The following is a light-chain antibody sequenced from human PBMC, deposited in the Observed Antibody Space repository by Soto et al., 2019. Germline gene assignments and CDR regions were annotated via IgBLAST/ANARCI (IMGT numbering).Light chain of an antibody. CDR2: GAS. CDR3: HQYGSSPWT. CDR1: QSVSNY. Sequence: EFVLTQSPATLSLSPGERATLSCRASQSVSNYLAWYQQKPGQAPRLLIYGASSRATGIPDRFSGSGSGTDFTLTISRLEPEDFAVYYCHQYGSSPWTFGQGTKVDIK. J-gene: IGKJ1*01. V-gene: IGKV3-20*01.